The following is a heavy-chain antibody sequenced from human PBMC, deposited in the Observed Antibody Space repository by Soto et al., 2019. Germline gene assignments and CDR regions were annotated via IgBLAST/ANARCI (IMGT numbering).Heavy chain of an antibody. V-gene: IGHV3-23*01. CDR3: AKATYYDILTGYYTGGYYYYGMDV. Sequence: VGSLRLSCAASGFTFSSYAMSWVRQAPGKGLEWVSAISGSGGSTYYADSVKGRFTISRDNSKNTLYLQMNSLRAEDTAVYYCAKATYYDILTGYYTGGYYYYGMDVWGQGTTVTVSS. D-gene: IGHD3-9*01. CDR1: GFTFSSYA. J-gene: IGHJ6*02. CDR2: ISGSGGST.